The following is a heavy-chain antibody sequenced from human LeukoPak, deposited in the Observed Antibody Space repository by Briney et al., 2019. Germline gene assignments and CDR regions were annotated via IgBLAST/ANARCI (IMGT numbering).Heavy chain of an antibody. CDR1: GGSFSGFY. CDR2: INHSGGT. Sequence: TSEPLSLTCAVYGGSFSGFYWSWIRQPPGKGLEWIGDINHSGGTNYIPSLKSRVTISVDTSKNQFSLKLSSVTAADTAVYYCARERAVTTYYYFDYWGQGTLVTVSS. CDR3: ARERAVTTYYYFDY. D-gene: IGHD4-17*01. J-gene: IGHJ4*02. V-gene: IGHV4-34*01.